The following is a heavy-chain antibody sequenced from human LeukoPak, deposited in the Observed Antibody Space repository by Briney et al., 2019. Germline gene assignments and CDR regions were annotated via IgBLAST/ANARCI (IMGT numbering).Heavy chain of an antibody. J-gene: IGHJ4*02. V-gene: IGHV3-11*01. D-gene: IGHD3-10*01. CDR3: ARDMMGSGSTRDY. CDR1: GFTFNDYY. CDR2: ISGSGEIT. Sequence: GGSLRLSCAVSGFTFNDYYMSWIRQAPGKGLEWLAYISGSGEITYHAESLKGRFSISRDNAKNSLYLQMNSLRVEDTAVYYCARDMMGSGSTRDYWGQGTPVTVSS.